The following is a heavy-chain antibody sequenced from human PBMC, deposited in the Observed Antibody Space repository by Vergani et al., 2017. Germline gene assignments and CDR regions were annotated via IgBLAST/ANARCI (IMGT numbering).Heavy chain of an antibody. D-gene: IGHD5-12*01. J-gene: IGHJ6*02. CDR3: ARASSGYDWLNYYYYYGMDV. Sequence: QVQLQESGPGLVKPSQTLSLTCTVSGGSISSGDYYWSWIRQPPGKGLEWIGYIYYSGSTYYNPSLKSRVTISVDTSKNQFSLKLSSVTAADTAVYYCARASSGYDWLNYYYYYGMDVWGQGTTVTVSS. CDR2: IYYSGST. V-gene: IGHV4-30-4*08. CDR1: GGSISSGDYY.